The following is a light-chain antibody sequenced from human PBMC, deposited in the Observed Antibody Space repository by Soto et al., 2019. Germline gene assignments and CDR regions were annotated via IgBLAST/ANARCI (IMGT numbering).Light chain of an antibody. CDR3: SSYTSSGGEV. CDR2: EVS. CDR1: SSDVGGYNY. Sequence: QSALTQPASVSGSPGQSITISCTGTSSDVGGYNYVSWYQQHPGKAPKLMIYEVSNRPSGVSNRFSGSKSGNTASLTISGLQAEDEADYYCSSYTSSGGEVFGGGTKLTVL. V-gene: IGLV2-14*01. J-gene: IGLJ2*01.